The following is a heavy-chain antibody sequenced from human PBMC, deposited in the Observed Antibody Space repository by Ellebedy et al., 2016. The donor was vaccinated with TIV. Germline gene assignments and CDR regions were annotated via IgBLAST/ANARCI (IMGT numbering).Heavy chain of an antibody. D-gene: IGHD2-2*01. J-gene: IGHJ6*02. Sequence: SETLSLXXTVSGDSISSSSYYWGWIRQSPGGGLEWIGSIYYTGTTYYHPSLKSRVTISVDTSKDQFSLKLSSVTAADTAVYYCARFRSGIVVVPAHYGMDVWGQGTTVTVSS. V-gene: IGHV4-39*01. CDR1: GDSISSSSYY. CDR2: IYYTGTT. CDR3: ARFRSGIVVVPAHYGMDV.